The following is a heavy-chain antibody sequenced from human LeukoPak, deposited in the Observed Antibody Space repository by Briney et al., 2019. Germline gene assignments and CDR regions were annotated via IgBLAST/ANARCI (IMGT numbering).Heavy chain of an antibody. CDR2: INPNSGGT. Sequence: ASVKVSCKASGYTFTGYYIHWVRQAPGQGLEWMGWINPNSGGTNYAQKIQGRVTMTRDTSISTAYMELSSLRSDDTAVYYCARLSTTSEASYWGQGTLVTVSS. CDR3: ARLSTTSEASY. CDR1: GYTFTGYY. V-gene: IGHV1-2*02. D-gene: IGHD1-26*01. J-gene: IGHJ4*02.